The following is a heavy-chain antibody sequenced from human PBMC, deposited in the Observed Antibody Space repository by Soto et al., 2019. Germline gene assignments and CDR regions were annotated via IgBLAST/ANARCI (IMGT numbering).Heavy chain of an antibody. CDR2: LYHIGST. J-gene: IGHJ6*02. V-gene: IGHV4-38-2*01. CDR3: RSSTSCYDESCVDV. CDR1: GYSISSGNY. Sequence: SETLSLTCAVSGYSISSGNYWAWIRQPPGRGLEWIGSLYHIGSTHYNTSLKSRVTISVDTSKNHFSLELSSVTAADTAIYYCRSSTSCYDESCVDVWGQGTMVTSP. D-gene: IGHD2-2*01.